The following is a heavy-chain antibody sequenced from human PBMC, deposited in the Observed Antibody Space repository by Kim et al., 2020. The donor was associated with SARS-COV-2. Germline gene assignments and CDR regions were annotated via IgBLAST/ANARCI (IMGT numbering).Heavy chain of an antibody. Sequence: GGSLRLSCAASGFTFSSYAMHWVRQAPGKGLEWVTVISYDGSNKYYADSVKGRFTISRDNSKNTLYLQMNSLRAEDTAVYYCARATIVVVPAAPLDYWG. J-gene: IGHJ4*01. CDR1: GFTFSSYA. CDR3: ARATIVVVPAAPLDY. V-gene: IGHV3-30*04. D-gene: IGHD2-2*01. CDR2: ISYDGSNK.